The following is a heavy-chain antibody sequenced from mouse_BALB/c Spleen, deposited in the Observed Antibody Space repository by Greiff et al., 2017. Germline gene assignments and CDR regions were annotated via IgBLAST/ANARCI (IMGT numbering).Heavy chain of an antibody. V-gene: IGHV1-69*02. Sequence: QVQLQQPGAELVKPGASVKLSCKASGYTFTSYWMHWVKQRPGQGLEWIGEIDPSDSYTNYNQKFKGKATLTVDKSSSTAYMQLSSLTSEDSAVYYCARSYYRSLYAMDYWGQGTSVIVSS. J-gene: IGHJ4*01. CDR2: IDPSDSYT. CDR3: ARSYYRSLYAMDY. CDR1: GYTFTSYW. D-gene: IGHD2-14*01.